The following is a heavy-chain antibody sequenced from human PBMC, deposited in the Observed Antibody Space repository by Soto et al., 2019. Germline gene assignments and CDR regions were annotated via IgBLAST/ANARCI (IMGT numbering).Heavy chain of an antibody. V-gene: IGHV1-18*01. CDR3: ARQGSWPYYYYGLDV. D-gene: IGHD1-26*01. CDR2: ISTYNGDT. CDR1: GYTFTTSG. J-gene: IGHJ6*02. Sequence: QVQLVQSGPEVKKPGASVKVSCEASGYTFTTSGISWVRQAPGQGLEWMGWISTYNGDTNSAQKFQGRVTMTADTSTGTAYMELMSLKSDDTAVYYCARQGSWPYYYYGLDVWGQRTTVTVSS.